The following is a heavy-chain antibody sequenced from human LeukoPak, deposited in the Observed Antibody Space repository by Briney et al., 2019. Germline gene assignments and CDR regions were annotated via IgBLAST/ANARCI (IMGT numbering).Heavy chain of an antibody. V-gene: IGHV3-30-3*01. CDR1: GFTFSSYV. Sequence: QPGRSLRLSCAASGFTFSSYVMHWVRQAPGKGLEWVAVISYDGSNKYYADSAKGRFTISRDNSKNTLYLQMNSLRAEDTAVYYCARDSYDSSGYLTLGFDYWGQGTLVTVSS. CDR3: ARDSYDSSGYLTLGFDY. J-gene: IGHJ4*02. CDR2: ISYDGSNK. D-gene: IGHD3-22*01.